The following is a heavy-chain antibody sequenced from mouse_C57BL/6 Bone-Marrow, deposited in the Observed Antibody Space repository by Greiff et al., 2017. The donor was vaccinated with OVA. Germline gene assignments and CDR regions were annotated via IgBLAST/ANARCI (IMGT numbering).Heavy chain of an antibody. CDR2: ISSGGSYP. V-gene: IGHV5-6*01. CDR1: GFTFSSYG. Sequence: EVQLVESGGDLVKPGGSLKLSCAASGFTFSSYGMSWVRQTPDKRLEWVATISSGGSYPYYPDSVKGRFTISRDNAKNTLYLQMSSLKSEDTAMYYCARQNYKGYFDYWGQGTTLTVSS. D-gene: IGHD2-12*01. J-gene: IGHJ2*01. CDR3: ARQNYKGYFDY.